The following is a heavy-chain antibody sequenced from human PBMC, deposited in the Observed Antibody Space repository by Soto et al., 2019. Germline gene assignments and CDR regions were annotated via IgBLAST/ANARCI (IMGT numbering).Heavy chain of an antibody. CDR1: GGSISSAGYC. Sequence: SETLSVTCTVSGGSISSAGYCWSWIRQHPGRGLEWIGYMYYSGITYYNPSLLSRVTMSVDMSKNQFSLKLFSVTAADTAVYYCARGAIVRRVRKWFDFWGKGTLVTRSS. CDR3: ARGAIVRRVRKWFDF. J-gene: IGHJ5*01. V-gene: IGHV4-31*03. CDR2: MYYSGIT. D-gene: IGHD1-26*01.